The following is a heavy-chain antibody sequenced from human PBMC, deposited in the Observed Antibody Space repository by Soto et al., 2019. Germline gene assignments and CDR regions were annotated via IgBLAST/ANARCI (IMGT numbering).Heavy chain of an antibody. Sequence: EVQLVESGGGLVQPGRSLRLSCAASGFTFDDYAMHWVRQAPGKGLEWVSGISWNSGSTYYADSVKGRFTISRDNSKNTLYLQMNSLRAEDTAVYYCAKPTSKAPKSIAAHPPSYYYYYGMDVWGQGTTVTVSS. CDR3: AKPTSKAPKSIAAHPPSYYYYYGMDV. V-gene: IGHV3-9*01. J-gene: IGHJ6*02. D-gene: IGHD6-6*01. CDR1: GFTFDDYA. CDR2: ISWNSGST.